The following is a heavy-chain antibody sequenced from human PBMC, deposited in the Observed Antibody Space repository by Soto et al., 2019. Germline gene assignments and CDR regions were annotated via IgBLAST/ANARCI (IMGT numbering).Heavy chain of an antibody. CDR2: IYYSGTT. V-gene: IGHV4-39*01. Sequence: SETLSLTCSVSGGSISSSPYYWGWIRQPPGKGLEWLGTIYYSGTTSYNPSLKSRVFISVDTSTNQLFLKLRSVTAADTAVYYCARHRQSYDPSGYQQRYLDYWGQGTQVTVSS. CDR3: ARHRQSYDPSGYQQRYLDY. D-gene: IGHD3-22*01. J-gene: IGHJ4*02. CDR1: GGSISSSPYY.